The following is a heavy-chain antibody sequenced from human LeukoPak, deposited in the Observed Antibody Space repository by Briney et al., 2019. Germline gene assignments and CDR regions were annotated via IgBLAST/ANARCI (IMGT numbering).Heavy chain of an antibody. CDR3: AKHTYGDYAYDF. D-gene: IGHD4-17*01. V-gene: IGHV3-7*01. CDR2: INQDGGEK. Sequence: SGGSLRLSCAASGFTFSSYWMSWVRQAPGKGLEWVASINQDGGEKDSVDSVKGRFTISRDNAKNSLHLQMNSLRAEDTAVYYCAKHTYGDYAYDFWGQGTLVIVSS. J-gene: IGHJ4*02. CDR1: GFTFSSYW.